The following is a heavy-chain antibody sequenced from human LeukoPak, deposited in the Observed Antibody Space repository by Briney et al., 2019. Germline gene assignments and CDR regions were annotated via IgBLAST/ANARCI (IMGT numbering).Heavy chain of an antibody. V-gene: IGHV3-30*18. CDR3: AKDPPSPGALGEVDY. CDR2: ISYDGSNK. Sequence: PGGSLRLSCAASGFTFSSYGMHWVRQAPGKGLEWVAVISYDGSNKYYADSVKGRFTISRDNSKKTLYLQMNSLRAEDTAVYYCAKDPPSPGALGEVDYWGQGTLVTVSS. D-gene: IGHD3-16*01. CDR1: GFTFSSYG. J-gene: IGHJ4*02.